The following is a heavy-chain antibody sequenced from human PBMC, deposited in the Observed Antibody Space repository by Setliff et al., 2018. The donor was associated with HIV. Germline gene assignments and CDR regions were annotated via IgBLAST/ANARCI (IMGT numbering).Heavy chain of an antibody. D-gene: IGHD6-19*01. CDR2: VYYSGST. Sequence: SETLSLTCIVSGGPISSSSYYWGWIRQPPGKGLEWIGTVYYSGSTYYNPSLKSRVSMSVDTSKNQFSLRLTSVTAADTAMRHCARDRSSGWSKDWFDTWGQGILVTVSS. J-gene: IGHJ5*02. CDR1: GGPISSSSYY. V-gene: IGHV4-39*07. CDR3: ARDRSSGWSKDWFDT.